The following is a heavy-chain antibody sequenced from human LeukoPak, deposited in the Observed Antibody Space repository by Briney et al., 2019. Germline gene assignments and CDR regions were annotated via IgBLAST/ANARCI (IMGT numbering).Heavy chain of an antibody. D-gene: IGHD6-6*01. J-gene: IGHJ5*02. CDR2: IYTSGST. CDR3: ARLRIAARPVWFDP. V-gene: IGHV4-4*09. Sequence: SETLSLTCTVSGGSISSYYWSWIRQPPGKGLEWIGYIYTSGSTNYNPSLKSRVTISVDTSKSQFSLKLSSVTAADTAVYYCARLRIAARPVWFDPWGQGTLVTVSS. CDR1: GGSISSYY.